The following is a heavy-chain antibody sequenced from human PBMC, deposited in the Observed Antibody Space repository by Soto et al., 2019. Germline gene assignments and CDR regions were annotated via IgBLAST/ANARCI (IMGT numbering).Heavy chain of an antibody. V-gene: IGHV4-59*01. CDR2: IYYSGST. J-gene: IGHJ5*02. CDR1: GGSISSYY. D-gene: IGHD4-17*01. CDR3: ARLTVTRLLGWFDP. Sequence: PSETLSLTCTVSGGSISSYYWSWIRQPPGKGLEWIGYIYYSGSTNYNLSLKSRVTISVDTSKNQLSLKLSSVTAADTAVYYCARLTVTRLLGWFDPWGQGTLVTVSS.